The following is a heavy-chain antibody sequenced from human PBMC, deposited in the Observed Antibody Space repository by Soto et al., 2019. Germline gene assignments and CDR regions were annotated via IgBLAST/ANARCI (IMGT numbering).Heavy chain of an antibody. Sequence: SETLSLTCTVSGGSISNYYWSWIRQSPGKGLEWIANIHHSGTTNYNLSLKGRVSISIDSSKNQVSLRLKSVTAADTAVYYCARGGYRTLAWFDPWGQGTLVTVSS. CDR3: ARGGYRTLAWFDP. J-gene: IGHJ5*02. CDR1: GGSISNYY. D-gene: IGHD5-18*01. V-gene: IGHV4-59*01. CDR2: IHHSGTT.